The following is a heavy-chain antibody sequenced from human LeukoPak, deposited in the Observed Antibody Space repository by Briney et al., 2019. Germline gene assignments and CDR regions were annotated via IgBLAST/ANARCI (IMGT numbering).Heavy chain of an antibody. Sequence: SETLSLTCTVSGGSISSYYWSWIRQPAGKGLEWIGRIYTSGSTNYNPSLKSRVTMSVDTSKNQFSLKLSSVTAADMAVYYCARSCRILDIVATIRARLGGNGFDIWGQGTMVTVSS. J-gene: IGHJ3*02. CDR1: GGSISSYY. D-gene: IGHD5-12*01. CDR2: IYTSGST. CDR3: ARSCRILDIVATIRARLGGNGFDI. V-gene: IGHV4-4*07.